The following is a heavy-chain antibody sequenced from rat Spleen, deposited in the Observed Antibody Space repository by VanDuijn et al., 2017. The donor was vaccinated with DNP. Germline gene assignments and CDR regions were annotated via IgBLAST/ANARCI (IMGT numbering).Heavy chain of an antibody. Sequence: QVQMKETGPGLVQTTQTLSVTCTVSGFSLTSYGVHWVRQAPGKGLEWMGIIWGDGSTNYNSALKSRLSISRDTPKSQVFLTMNSLQTDDTAVYYCSYYLFAYWGQGTLVTVSS. J-gene: IGHJ3*01. V-gene: IGHV2-77*01. D-gene: IGHD1-1*01. CDR3: SYYLFAY. CDR2: IWGDGST. CDR1: GFSLTSYG.